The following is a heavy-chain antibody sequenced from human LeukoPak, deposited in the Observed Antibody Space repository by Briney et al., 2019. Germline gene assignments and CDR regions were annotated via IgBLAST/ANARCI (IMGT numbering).Heavy chain of an antibody. J-gene: IGHJ5*02. V-gene: IGHV3-7*05. CDR3: ARDNRDRAGTSS. Sequence: GGSLRLSCAASGFAFSRHWMSWVRQAPRKGLEWVANINQDGSGRYYVDSVKGRFTISRDNAKNSLFLQMNSLRAEDTAVYFCARDNRDRAGTSSWGQGTLVTVSS. D-gene: IGHD6-13*01. CDR1: GFAFSRHW. CDR2: INQDGSGR.